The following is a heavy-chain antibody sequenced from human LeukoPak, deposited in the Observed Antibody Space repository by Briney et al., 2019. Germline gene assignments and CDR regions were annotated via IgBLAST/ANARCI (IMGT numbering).Heavy chain of an antibody. D-gene: IGHD3/OR15-3a*01. V-gene: IGHV2-5*01. Sequence: SGPTLVKPTQTLTLTCTFYGFSLRSSGVGVGWIRQPPVKALEWLALIYWNGDERYSPSLKSRLTITKDTSRNQVVLTMTNMDPVDTATYYCVYCTRHYDFLTGYYPRFDYWGQGTLVSVSS. CDR1: GFSLRSSGVG. CDR3: VYCTRHYDFLTGYYPRFDY. J-gene: IGHJ4*02. CDR2: IYWNGDE.